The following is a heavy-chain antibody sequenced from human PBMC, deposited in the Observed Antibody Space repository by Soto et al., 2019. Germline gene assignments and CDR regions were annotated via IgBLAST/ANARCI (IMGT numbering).Heavy chain of an antibody. Sequence: SETLSLTCAVSGGSISSGGYSWSWIRQPPGKGLEWIGYIYHSGSTYYNPSLKSRVTISVDRSKNQFSLKLSSVTAADTAVYYCARAAVTTNAFDYWGQGTLVTVSS. CDR3: ARAAVTTNAFDY. V-gene: IGHV4-30-2*01. J-gene: IGHJ4*02. CDR2: IYHSGST. D-gene: IGHD4-17*01. CDR1: GGSISSGGYS.